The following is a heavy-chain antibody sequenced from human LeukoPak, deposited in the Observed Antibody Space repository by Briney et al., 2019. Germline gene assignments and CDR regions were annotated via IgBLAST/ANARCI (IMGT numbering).Heavy chain of an antibody. Sequence: ASVKVSCKASGYTFTGYYMHWVRQAPGQGLEWMGWINPNSGGTNYAQKFQGRVTMTRDTSISTAYMELSRLRSDDTAVYYCARDSGRYGSGSPLDYWGQGTLVTVSS. CDR2: INPNSGGT. J-gene: IGHJ4*02. D-gene: IGHD3-10*01. V-gene: IGHV1-2*02. CDR1: GYTFTGYY. CDR3: ARDSGRYGSGSPLDY.